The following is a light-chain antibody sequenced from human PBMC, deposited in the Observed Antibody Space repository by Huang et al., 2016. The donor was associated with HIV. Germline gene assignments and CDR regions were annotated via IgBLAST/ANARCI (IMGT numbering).Light chain of an antibody. V-gene: IGKV3-20*01. CDR3: QQYGVSPYT. CDR2: DAS. Sequence: EIVLTQSPGTLSLSPGERATLSCRASQSVSSGYLAWYQQKPGQAPRRLIFDASNRATGIPDKFSGSGSGTDFTLTISRLAPEDFAVYYCQQYGVSPYTFGQGTKLEIK. CDR1: QSVSSGY. J-gene: IGKJ2*01.